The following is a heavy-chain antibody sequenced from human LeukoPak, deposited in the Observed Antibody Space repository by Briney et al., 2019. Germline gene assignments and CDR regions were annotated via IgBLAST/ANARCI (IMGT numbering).Heavy chain of an antibody. CDR1: GGSIDSNS. D-gene: IGHD6-13*01. Sequence: NSSETLSLTCTVSGGSIDSNSWTWIRQPPGKGLEWLGYIYYSGTTNYNPSLKSRVTMSVDMSKNQFSLKLSSVTAADTAVYYCARRSSSWKNWFDPWGQGTLVTVSS. CDR3: ARRSSSWKNWFDP. V-gene: IGHV4-59*01. CDR2: IYYSGTT. J-gene: IGHJ5*02.